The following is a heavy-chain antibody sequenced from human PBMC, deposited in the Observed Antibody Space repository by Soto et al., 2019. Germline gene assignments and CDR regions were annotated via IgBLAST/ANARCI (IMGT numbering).Heavy chain of an antibody. Sequence: SETLSLTCTVSGGSISSYYWSWIRQPPGKGLEWIGYIYYSGSTNYNPSLKSRVTISVDTSKNQFSLKLSSVAAADTAVYYCAREGGGSRYAFDIWGQGTMVTVSS. J-gene: IGHJ3*02. CDR3: AREGGGSRYAFDI. D-gene: IGHD3-16*01. CDR2: IYYSGST. V-gene: IGHV4-59*01. CDR1: GGSISSYY.